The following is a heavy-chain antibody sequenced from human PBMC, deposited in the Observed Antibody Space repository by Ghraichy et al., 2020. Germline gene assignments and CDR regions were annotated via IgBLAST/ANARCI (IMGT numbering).Heavy chain of an antibody. CDR3: ANPYGDYCGYFDY. D-gene: IGHD4-17*01. CDR1: GFTFSSSV. V-gene: IGHV3-23*01. J-gene: IGHJ4*02. CDR2: LSGSGARP. Sequence: GGSLRLSCAASGFTFSSSVMTWVRQAPGKGLEWVSSLSGSGARPYYADSVKGRFTISRDNSKNTLYLQMNSLRAEDTAIYYCANPYGDYCGYFDYWGQGTLVTVSS.